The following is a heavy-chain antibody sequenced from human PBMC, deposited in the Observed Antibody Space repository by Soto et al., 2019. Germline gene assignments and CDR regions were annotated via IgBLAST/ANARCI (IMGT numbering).Heavy chain of an antibody. V-gene: IGHV4-31*03. CDR3: AREGGGYSYGLIDY. J-gene: IGHJ4*02. CDR2: IYYSGST. CDR1: GGSISSGGYY. Sequence: PSETLSLTCTVSGGSISSGGYYWSWIRQHPGKGLEWIGYIYYSGSTYYNPSLKSRVTISVDTPKNQFPLKLSSVTAADTAVYYCAREGGGYSYGLIDYWGQGTLVTVS. D-gene: IGHD5-18*01.